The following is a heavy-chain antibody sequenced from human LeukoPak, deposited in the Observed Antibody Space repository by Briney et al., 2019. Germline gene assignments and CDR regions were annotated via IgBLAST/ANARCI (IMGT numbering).Heavy chain of an antibody. V-gene: IGHV3-23*01. D-gene: IGHD3-3*01. Sequence: GGSLRLSCAASGFTFSSYAMSWVRQAPGKGLEWVSAISGSGGSTYYADSVKGRFTISRDNSKNTLYLQMNSLRAEDTAVYYCAKGRQYYDFWSGYHDWFDPWGQGILVTVSS. CDR1: GFTFSSYA. CDR3: AKGRQYYDFWSGYHDWFDP. J-gene: IGHJ5*02. CDR2: ISGSGGST.